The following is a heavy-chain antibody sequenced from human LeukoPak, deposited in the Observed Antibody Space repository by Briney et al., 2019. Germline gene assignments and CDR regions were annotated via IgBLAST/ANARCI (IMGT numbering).Heavy chain of an antibody. CDR2: ISGRGASK. V-gene: IGHV3-23*01. D-gene: IGHD3-22*01. J-gene: IGHJ4*02. CDR1: GLTFNNYA. CDR3: VRDWGYDSSGYWQKYFDS. Sequence: PGGSLRLSCAVSGLTFNNYAMSWVRQAPGKGLEWVSGISGRGASKYYADSVKGRFTISRDNAKNTLHLQMNSLRAEDTAVYYCVRDWGYDSSGYWQKYFDSWGQGTLVTVSS.